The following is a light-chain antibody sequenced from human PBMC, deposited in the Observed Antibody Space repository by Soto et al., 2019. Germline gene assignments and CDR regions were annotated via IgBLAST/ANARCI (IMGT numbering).Light chain of an antibody. CDR2: DVS. CDR3: SSYTSSSTLV. CDR1: SSDVGGYNY. V-gene: IGLV2-14*01. J-gene: IGLJ1*01. Sequence: QSVLTQAAAVSRSPGQSSTISCTGTSSDVGGYNYVSWYQQHPGKAPKLMIYDVSNRPSGVSNRFSGSKSGNTASLTISGLQAEDEADYYCSSYTSSSTLVFGTGTKVTVL.